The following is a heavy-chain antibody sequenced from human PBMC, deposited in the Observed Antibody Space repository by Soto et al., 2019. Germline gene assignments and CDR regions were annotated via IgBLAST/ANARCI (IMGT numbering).Heavy chain of an antibody. V-gene: IGHV1-18*01. D-gene: IGHD6-19*01. CDR2: ISPYGGSI. CDR3: ARDLVYCSSGPFFGSGTSFEV. J-gene: IGHJ4*02. Sequence: QVQLLQSGAEVKRPGASVKVSCKASGYTFTKYGITWLRQAPGQGLERVGWISPYGGSIHYVQKFQGRATMTTDTSTATGFMELGSLRSDDPAVHYCARDLVYCSSGPFFGSGTSFEVWGQGTLVTVSS. CDR1: GYTFTKYG.